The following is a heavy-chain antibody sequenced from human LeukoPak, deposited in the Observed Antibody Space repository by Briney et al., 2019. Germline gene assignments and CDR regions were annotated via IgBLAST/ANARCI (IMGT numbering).Heavy chain of an antibody. CDR2: INPNSGGT. J-gene: IGHJ4*02. CDR3: ARVRSLFYFDY. V-gene: IGHV1-2*02. Sequence: GASVNVSCRASGYKFTDYYMHWVRQAPGQGPEWMGWINPNSGGTKYALKFQGRVTMTRDTSINTAYMELNWLRSDDTAVYFCARVRSLFYFDYWGQGTLATVSS. D-gene: IGHD2-21*01. CDR1: GYKFTDYY.